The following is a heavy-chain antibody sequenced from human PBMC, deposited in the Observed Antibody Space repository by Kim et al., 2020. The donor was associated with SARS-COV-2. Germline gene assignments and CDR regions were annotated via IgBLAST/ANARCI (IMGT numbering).Heavy chain of an antibody. D-gene: IGHD1-1*01. V-gene: IGHV3-11*01. CDR1: GFTFSDYY. J-gene: IGHJ4*02. CDR2: ISSSASTI. Sequence: GGSLRLSCAASGFTFSDYYMTWIRQAPGQGLEWVSYISSSASTIYYADSVKGRFSISRDNAKNSLYLQMNGLRADDTAVYYCARVARAAYNLDYWGQGTLVTVSA. CDR3: ARVARAAYNLDY.